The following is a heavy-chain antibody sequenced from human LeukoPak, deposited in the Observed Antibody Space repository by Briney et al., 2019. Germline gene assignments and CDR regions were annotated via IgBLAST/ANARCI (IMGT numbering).Heavy chain of an antibody. D-gene: IGHD6-13*01. CDR3: ARLAAAGYYFDY. Sequence: PGGSLRLSCAASGFTFSSYGMSWVRQAPGKGLEWVSSISSSGSTIYYADSMKGRFTISRDNAKNSQYLQMSSLRAEDTAVYYCARLAAAGYYFDYWGQGTLVTVSS. J-gene: IGHJ4*02. CDR2: ISSSGSTI. V-gene: IGHV3-48*04. CDR1: GFTFSSYG.